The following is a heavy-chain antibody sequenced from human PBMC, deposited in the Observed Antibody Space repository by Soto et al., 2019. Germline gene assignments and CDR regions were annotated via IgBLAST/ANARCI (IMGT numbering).Heavy chain of an antibody. J-gene: IGHJ6*02. CDR3: ARDPPQSRGGMDV. V-gene: IGHV1-3*01. Sequence: ASVKVSCKASGYTFTSYAMHWLRQAPGQRLEWMGWINAGNGNTKYSQKFQGRVTITRDTSASTAYMELRSLRSDDTAVYYCARDPPQSRGGMDVWGQGTTVTVSS. CDR2: INAGNGNT. CDR1: GYTFTSYA.